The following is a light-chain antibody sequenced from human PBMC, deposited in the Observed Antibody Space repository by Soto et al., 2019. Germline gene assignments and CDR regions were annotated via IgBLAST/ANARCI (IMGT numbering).Light chain of an antibody. J-gene: IGLJ1*01. CDR1: SSDIGGSNY. V-gene: IGLV2-14*03. Sequence: QSVLTQPASVSGSPGQSITISCDGTSSDIGGSNYVSWYQQHPGKAPKLMIYGVSNRPSGVSNRFSGSKSGNTASLTISGLQAEDEADYFCYSSRSSSSTFYVFGTGTKLTVL. CDR3: YSSRSSSSTFYV. CDR2: GVS.